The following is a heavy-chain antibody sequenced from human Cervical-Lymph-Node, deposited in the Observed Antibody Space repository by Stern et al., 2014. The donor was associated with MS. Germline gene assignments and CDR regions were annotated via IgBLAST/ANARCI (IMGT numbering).Heavy chain of an antibody. CDR2: ITNVGST. CDR1: GFTVSRDY. V-gene: IGHV3-53*01. Sequence: VQLVQSGGGVIQPGGSLRLSCTASGFTVSRDYMTWVRQAPGKGLEWVSLITNVGSTFYTDSVKGRFTISRDDSKNTVYLDMTSLRAEDTAMYYCARDTSSPERSDWWGQGTLVTVSS. CDR3: ARDTSSPERSDW. D-gene: IGHD1-1*01. J-gene: IGHJ4*02.